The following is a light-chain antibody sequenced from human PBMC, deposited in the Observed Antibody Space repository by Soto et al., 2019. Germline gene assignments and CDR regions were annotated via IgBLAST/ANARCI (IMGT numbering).Light chain of an antibody. CDR2: TAS. V-gene: IGKV1-39*01. J-gene: IGKJ1*01. Sequence: DIQMTQSPSSLSASVGDRVTITFHASHDIRNYLNWYQQKPGQAPKLLIYTASSLQSGVPSRFSGSGSGTDFTLTISSLQPEDFATYFCRESYTTPWTFGQGTKVDI. CDR3: RESYTTPWT. CDR1: HDIRNY.